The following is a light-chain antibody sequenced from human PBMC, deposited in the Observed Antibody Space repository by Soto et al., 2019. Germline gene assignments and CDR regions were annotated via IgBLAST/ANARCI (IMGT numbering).Light chain of an antibody. J-gene: IGKJ3*01. CDR2: GAS. CDR1: QRISNSY. V-gene: IGKV3-20*01. Sequence: EIVLTQSPGTLSLSPGERVTLSCRASQRISNSYLAWYQQKPGQAPRLLIYGASSRATGIPDRFSGSGSGTDFTLTISRLEPEDFAVYYCQQYSRSDTFGPWTTVDIK. CDR3: QQYSRSDT.